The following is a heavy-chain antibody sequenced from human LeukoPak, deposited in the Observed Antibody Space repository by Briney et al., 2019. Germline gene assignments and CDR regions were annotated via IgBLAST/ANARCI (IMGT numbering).Heavy chain of an antibody. V-gene: IGHV3-53*01. Sequence: PGGSLRLSCAASGFIVSDHYMGWVRQSPGKGLEWVSVLYSGGALYYADSVKGRFTISRDNAKNSLYLQMNSLRAEDTAVYYRASGSYHFDYWGQGTLVTVSS. D-gene: IGHD1-26*01. CDR3: ASGSYHFDY. CDR2: LYSGGAL. CDR1: GFIVSDHY. J-gene: IGHJ4*02.